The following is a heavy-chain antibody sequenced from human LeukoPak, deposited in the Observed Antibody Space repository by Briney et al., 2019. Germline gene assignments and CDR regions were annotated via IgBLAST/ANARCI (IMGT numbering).Heavy chain of an antibody. CDR3: ARGTRIVGAIHAFDI. J-gene: IGHJ3*02. V-gene: IGHV1-18*01. Sequence: ASVKVSCKASGYTFTSYGISWVRQAPGQGLEWMGWISAYNGNTNYAQKLQGRVTITADESTSTAYMELSSLRSEDTAVYYCARGTRIVGAIHAFDIWGQGTMVTVSS. D-gene: IGHD1-26*01. CDR1: GYTFTSYG. CDR2: ISAYNGNT.